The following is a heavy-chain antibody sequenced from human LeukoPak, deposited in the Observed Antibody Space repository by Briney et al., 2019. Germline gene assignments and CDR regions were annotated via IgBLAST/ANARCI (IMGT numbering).Heavy chain of an antibody. CDR1: GFTFSSYS. D-gene: IGHD1-1*01. CDR3: ARVLDVQHAFDI. V-gene: IGHV3-48*01. J-gene: IGHJ3*02. CDR2: ISSSSSAI. Sequence: GGSLRLSCAASGFTFSSYSMNWVRQAPGKGLEWLSYISSSSSAIYYADSVKGRFTISRDNSKNTLYLQMNSLRAEDTAVYYCARVLDVQHAFDIWGQGTMVTVSS.